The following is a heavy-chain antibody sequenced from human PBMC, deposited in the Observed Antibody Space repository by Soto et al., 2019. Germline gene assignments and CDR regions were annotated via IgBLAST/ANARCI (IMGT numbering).Heavy chain of an antibody. J-gene: IGHJ3*02. V-gene: IGHV4-4*02. D-gene: IGHD1-1*01. Sequence: QVQLQESGPGLVKPSGTLSLTCAVSGGSISSSNWWSWVRQPPGKGLEWIGEIYHSGSTNYNPSLTSRVTISVDKAKNQFSLKLSSVTAADTAVYYCARDWAGTTGTTRPLNAFDIWGQGTMVTVSS. CDR2: IYHSGST. CDR1: GGSISSSNW. CDR3: ARDWAGTTGTTRPLNAFDI.